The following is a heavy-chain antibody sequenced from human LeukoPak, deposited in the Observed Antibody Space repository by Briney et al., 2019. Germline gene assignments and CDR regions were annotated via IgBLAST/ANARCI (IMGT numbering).Heavy chain of an antibody. CDR3: AGGWYKLYYFDY. D-gene: IGHD6-19*01. CDR2: INWNGGST. CDR1: GFTFDDYG. J-gene: IGHJ4*02. V-gene: IGHV3-20*04. Sequence: GGSLRLSCAASGFTFDDYGMSWVRQAPGKGLEWVSGINWNGGSTGYADSVKGRFTISRGNAKNSLYLQMNSLRAEDTAWYYCAGGWYKLYYFDYWGQGTLVTVSS.